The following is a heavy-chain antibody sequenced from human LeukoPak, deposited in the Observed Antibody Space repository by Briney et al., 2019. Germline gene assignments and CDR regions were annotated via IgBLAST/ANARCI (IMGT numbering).Heavy chain of an antibody. CDR2: FDPEDGET. CDR3: ARETTPNTVFDY. CDR1: GYTLTELS. J-gene: IGHJ4*02. Sequence: ASVKVSCKVSGYTLTELSMHWVRQAPGKGLEWMGGFDPEDGETIYAQKFQGRVTITADESTSTAYMELSSLRSEDTAVYYCARETTPNTVFDYWGQGTLVTVSS. D-gene: IGHD4-11*01. V-gene: IGHV1-24*01.